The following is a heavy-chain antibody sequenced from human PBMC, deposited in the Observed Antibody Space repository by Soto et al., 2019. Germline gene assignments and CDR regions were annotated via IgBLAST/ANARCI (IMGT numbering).Heavy chain of an antibody. CDR3: AKCITIFGVVITLYYYYYMEV. CDR2: INPSGGST. J-gene: IGHJ6*03. CDR1: GYTFTSYY. Sequence: GASVKVSCKSSGYTFTSYYMHWVRQAPGQGLEWMGIINPSGGSTSYAQKFQGRVTMTRDTSTSTVYMGLSSLRSEDTAVYYCAKCITIFGVVITLYYYYYMEVWGKGTTVTVSS. V-gene: IGHV1-46*03. D-gene: IGHD3-3*01.